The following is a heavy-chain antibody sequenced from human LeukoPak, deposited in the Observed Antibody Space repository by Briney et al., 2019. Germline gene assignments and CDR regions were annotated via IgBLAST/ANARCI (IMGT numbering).Heavy chain of an antibody. V-gene: IGHV3-48*03. Sequence: GGSLRLSCGASGFTFSSSEMDWVRQAPGKGLEWVASINGATTIYYADSVKGRFTISRDNTKNSVYLQMSSLRAEDTAVYYCARGYYYGSGSYSLVFDYWGQGILVTVSS. CDR2: INGATTI. D-gene: IGHD3-10*01. J-gene: IGHJ4*02. CDR1: GFTFSSSE. CDR3: ARGYYYGSGSYSLVFDY.